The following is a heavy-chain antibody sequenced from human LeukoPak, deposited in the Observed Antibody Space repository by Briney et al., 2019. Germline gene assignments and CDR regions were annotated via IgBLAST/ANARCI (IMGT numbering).Heavy chain of an antibody. V-gene: IGHV1-18*01. CDR2: ISAYNVNT. CDR1: GYTFTSYG. Sequence: GESLRISCKASGYTFTSYGISWVRQAPGQGLERMGWISAYNVNTNYAQKLQGRVTMTTDTSTSTAYMELRSLRSDDTAVYYCARNPYYYGSGSSPLMKNWFDPWGQGTLVTVSS. D-gene: IGHD3-10*01. J-gene: IGHJ5*02. CDR3: ARNPYYYGSGSSPLMKNWFDP.